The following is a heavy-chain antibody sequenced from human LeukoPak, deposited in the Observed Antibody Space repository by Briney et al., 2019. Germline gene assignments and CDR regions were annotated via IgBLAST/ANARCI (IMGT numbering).Heavy chain of an antibody. CDR1: GGSIISSPYH. D-gene: IGHD2-21*02. CDR3: ARSMVTTDRNFDH. J-gene: IGHJ4*02. Sequence: SETLSLTCTVSGGSIISSPYHWAWIRQPPGRGPEWIATVSHSGATQYNPSLTSRLAISLDTSKNLFSLSLNSVTAADTAVFYCARSMVTTDRNFDHWGQGTLVTVSS. V-gene: IGHV4-39*07. CDR2: VSHSGAT.